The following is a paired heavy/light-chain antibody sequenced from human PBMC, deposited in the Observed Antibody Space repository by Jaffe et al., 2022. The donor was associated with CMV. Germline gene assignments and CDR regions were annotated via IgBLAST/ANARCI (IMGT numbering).Heavy chain of an antibody. CDR3: ARHLNSRYNWNKNAWGPDWFDP. V-gene: IGHV4-39*01. D-gene: IGHD1-20*01. J-gene: IGHJ5*02. CDR2: IYYTGDT. Sequence: QLHLQESGPGLLKPSETLSLICTVSDASIISTTYYWGWVRQPPGNGLEWIGSIYYTGDTFYNPSLKSRVTVSVDTSKNQFSLKVTSVTAADTAVYYCARHLNSRYNWNKNAWGPDWFDPWGQGTLVTVSS. CDR1: DASIISTTYY.
Light chain of an antibody. V-gene: IGLV2-23*02. CDR2: EVN. Sequence: QSALTQPASVSGSPGQSITISCTGTSSDVGNYNLVSWYQQHPGRAPKLMIYEVNQRPSGVSNRFSGSKSGNTASLTISGLQAEDEAHYFCCSYAGSNWVFGGGTKLTVL. CDR1: SSDVGNYNL. CDR3: CSYAGSNWV. J-gene: IGLJ3*02.